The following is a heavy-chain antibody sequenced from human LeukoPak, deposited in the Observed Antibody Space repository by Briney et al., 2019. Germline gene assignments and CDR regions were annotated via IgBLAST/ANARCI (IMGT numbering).Heavy chain of an antibody. D-gene: IGHD4-17*01. CDR3: ARGGYGDWYNWFDP. CDR1: GFTFSSYA. CDR2: ISYDGSNK. Sequence: PGRSLRLSCAASGFTFSSYAMHWVRQAPGKGLEWVAVISYDGSNKYYADSVKGRFTISRDNSKNTLYLQMNSLRAEDTAVYYCARGGYGDWYNWFDPWGQGTLVTVSS. J-gene: IGHJ5*02. V-gene: IGHV3-30*04.